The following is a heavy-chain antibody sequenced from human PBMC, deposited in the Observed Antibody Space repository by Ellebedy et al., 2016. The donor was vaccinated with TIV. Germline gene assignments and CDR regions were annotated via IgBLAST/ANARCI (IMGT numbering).Heavy chain of an antibody. D-gene: IGHD3-10*01. J-gene: IGHJ5*02. CDR1: GFTFSSYA. Sequence: GESLKISXAASGFTFSSYAMHWVRQAPGKGLEWVAVVSYDGSHKYYADSVKGRFTISRDNSKNTLYLQMNSLRAEDTDVYYCAREPGNLWFGELLRSGWFDPWGQGTLVTVSS. CDR3: AREPGNLWFGELLRSGWFDP. V-gene: IGHV3-30*04. CDR2: VSYDGSHK.